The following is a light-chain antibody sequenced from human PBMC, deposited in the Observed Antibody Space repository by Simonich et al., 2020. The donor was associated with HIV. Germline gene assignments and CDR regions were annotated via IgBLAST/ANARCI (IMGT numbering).Light chain of an antibody. CDR1: QSISSW. Sequence: DIQMTQSPSTLSASVGDRVTIPCRASQSISSWLAWYQQKPGKAPKLLIYKASNLESGVPSRFSGSGSGTEFTLTISSLQPDDFANYYCQQLNSALTFGGGTKVEIK. J-gene: IGKJ4*01. V-gene: IGKV1-5*03. CDR3: QQLNSALT. CDR2: KAS.